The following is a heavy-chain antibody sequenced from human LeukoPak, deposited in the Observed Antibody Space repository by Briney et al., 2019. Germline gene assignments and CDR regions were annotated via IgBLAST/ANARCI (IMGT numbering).Heavy chain of an antibody. V-gene: IGHV3-21*06. CDR1: GFTFSSYN. D-gene: IGHD1-26*01. CDR3: ARDPYSGNYGAYYYYYMDV. CDR2: ITSSSSYI. J-gene: IGHJ6*03. Sequence: PGGSLRLSCAASGFTFSSYNMNWVRQAPGKGLGWVSSITSSSSYIYYADSVKGRFTISRDNAKNSLYLQMDSLRVEDTAEYYCARDPYSGNYGAYYYYYMDVWGKGTTVTISS.